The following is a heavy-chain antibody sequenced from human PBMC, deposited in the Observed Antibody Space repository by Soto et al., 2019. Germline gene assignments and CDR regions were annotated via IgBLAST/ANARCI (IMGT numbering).Heavy chain of an antibody. J-gene: IGHJ6*02. CDR2: ISYDGSNK. V-gene: IGHV3-30-3*01. CDR1: GFTFSSYA. CDR3: VRDEIRFSWAYGMDV. D-gene: IGHD3-3*01. Sequence: QVQLVESGGGVVQPGRSLRLSCAASGFTFSSYAMHWVRQAPGKGLEWVAVISYDGSNKYYADSVKSRFTISRDNSKNTLYLQMNSLRAEDTAVYYCVRDEIRFSWAYGMDVWGQGTTVTVSS.